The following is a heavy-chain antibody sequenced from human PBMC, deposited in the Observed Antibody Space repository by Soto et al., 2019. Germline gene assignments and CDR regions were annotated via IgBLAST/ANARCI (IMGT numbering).Heavy chain of an antibody. J-gene: IGHJ5*02. CDR1: GGSISSSSYY. CDR2: IYYSGST. CDR3: APHQPGWFDP. Sequence: SETLSLTCTVSGGSISSSSYYWGWIRQPPGKGLEWIGSIYYSGSTYYNPSLKSRVTISVDTSKNQFSLKLSSVTAADTAVYYCAPHQPGWFDPWGQGTLVTVSS. V-gene: IGHV4-39*01.